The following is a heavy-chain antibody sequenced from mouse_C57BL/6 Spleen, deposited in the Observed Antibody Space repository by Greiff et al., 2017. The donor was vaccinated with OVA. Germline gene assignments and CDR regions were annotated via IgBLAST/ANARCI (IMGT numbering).Heavy chain of an antibody. V-gene: IGHV5-17*01. Sequence: EVKVVESGGGLVKPGGSLKLSCAASGFTFSDYGMHWVRQAPEKGLEWVAYISSGSSTIYYADTVKGRFTISRDNAKNTLFLQMTSLRSEDTAMYYCARNRKGAMDYWGQGTSVTVSS. CDR1: GFTFSDYG. CDR2: ISSGSSTI. J-gene: IGHJ4*01. CDR3: ARNRKGAMDY.